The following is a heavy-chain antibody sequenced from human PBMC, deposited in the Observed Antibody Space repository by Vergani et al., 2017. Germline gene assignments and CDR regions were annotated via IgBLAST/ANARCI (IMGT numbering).Heavy chain of an antibody. J-gene: IGHJ4*02. D-gene: IGHD6-19*01. V-gene: IGHV3-43*01. CDR1: GFTFDDYT. CDR2: ISWDGGST. Sequence: EVQLVESGGVVVQPGGSLRLSCAASGFTFDDYTMHWVRHAPGKGLEWVSLISWDGGSTYYADSVKGRFTISRDNSKNSLYLQMNSLRTEDTALYYCAKDETSSGRVYYFDYWGQGTLVTVSS. CDR3: AKDETSSGRVYYFDY.